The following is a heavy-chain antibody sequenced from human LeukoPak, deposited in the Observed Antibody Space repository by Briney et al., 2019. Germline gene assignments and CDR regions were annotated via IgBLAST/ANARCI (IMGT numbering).Heavy chain of an antibody. CDR3: ARGVRLDYYYYMDV. Sequence: PGGSLRLSCAGSGFTFSSYVMNWVRQAPGKGLEWVSYISSSSSTIYYADSVKGRFTISRDNAKNSLYLQMNSLRAEDTAVYYCARGVRLDYYYYMDVWGKGTTVTVSS. D-gene: IGHD4-17*01. CDR1: GFTFSSYV. CDR2: ISSSSSTI. J-gene: IGHJ6*03. V-gene: IGHV3-48*01.